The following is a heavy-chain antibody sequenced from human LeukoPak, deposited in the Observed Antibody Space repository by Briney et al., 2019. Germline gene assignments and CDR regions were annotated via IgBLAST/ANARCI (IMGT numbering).Heavy chain of an antibody. CDR1: GFTFSSYG. V-gene: IGHV3-30*02. J-gene: IGHJ6*03. Sequence: PGGSLRLSCAASGFTFSSYGMHWVRQAPGKGLEWVAFIWYDGSNKYYADSVKGRFTISRDNSKNTLYLQMNSLRAEDTAVYYCAKIADYGDRRTYYMDVWGKGTTVTVSS. CDR3: AKIADYGDRRTYYMDV. CDR2: IWYDGSNK. D-gene: IGHD4-17*01.